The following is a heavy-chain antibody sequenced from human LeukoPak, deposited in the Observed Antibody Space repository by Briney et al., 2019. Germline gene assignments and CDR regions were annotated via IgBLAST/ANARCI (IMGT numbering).Heavy chain of an antibody. J-gene: IGHJ6*02. D-gene: IGHD2-15*01. CDR3: AKSVVVAATPQDDYYGMDV. Sequence: GGSLRLSCAASGFTFNDYAMNWVRQAPGKGLEWASGISWNSGSIGYAGSVKGRFTISRDNAKNSLYLQMNSLRAEDTALYYCAKSVVVAATPQDDYYGMDVWGQGTTVTVSS. CDR1: GFTFNDYA. CDR2: ISWNSGSI. V-gene: IGHV3-9*01.